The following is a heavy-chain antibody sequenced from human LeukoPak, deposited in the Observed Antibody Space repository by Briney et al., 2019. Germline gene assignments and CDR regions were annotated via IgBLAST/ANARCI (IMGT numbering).Heavy chain of an antibody. CDR2: ITGSSYNR. CDR3: ARGEARFDP. CDR1: GFTFSSYS. Sequence: GGSLRLSCVASGFTFSSYSMNWVRQAPGKGLEWVSSITGSSYNRYYAGSLKGRFTISRDNANNSLYLQMNSLETEDTAVYYCARGEARFDPWGQGTLVTVSA. D-gene: IGHD1-26*01. V-gene: IGHV3-21*06. J-gene: IGHJ5*02.